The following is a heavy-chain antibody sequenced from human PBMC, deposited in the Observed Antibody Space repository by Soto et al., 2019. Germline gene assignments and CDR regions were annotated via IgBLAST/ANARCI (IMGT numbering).Heavy chain of an antibody. Sequence: SVKVSCQASGYSFTTHAMIWVRQAPGQRPEWMGWINTGNGNTRYSPKFQGRVNITRDTSASTAYMELSSLKSEDTAVYYCARGEQLYHYYYGMDVWGQGSTVTVSS. V-gene: IGHV1-3*04. CDR1: GYSFTTHA. CDR2: INTGNGNT. J-gene: IGHJ6*02. CDR3: ARGEQLYHYYYGMDV.